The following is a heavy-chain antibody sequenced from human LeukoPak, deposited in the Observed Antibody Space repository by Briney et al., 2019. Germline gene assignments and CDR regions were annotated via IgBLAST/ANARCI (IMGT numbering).Heavy chain of an antibody. CDR2: ISGTGSST. D-gene: IGHD3-16*01. CDR1: GFTFSSYA. CDR3: ARDLGRGSYVDY. J-gene: IGHJ4*02. V-gene: IGHV3-23*01. Sequence: GGSPRLSCAASGFTFSSYAMSWVRQAPGKGLEWVSTISGTGSSTYYADSVKGRFTISRDNPKNTLYLHMSSLRAEDTAVYYCARDLGRGSYVDYWGQGSLVTVSS.